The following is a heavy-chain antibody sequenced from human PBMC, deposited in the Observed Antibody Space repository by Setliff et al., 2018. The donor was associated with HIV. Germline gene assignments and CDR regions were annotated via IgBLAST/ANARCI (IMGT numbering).Heavy chain of an antibody. J-gene: IGHJ3*02. CDR3: ARVFPPIRGAPFGTPPGALDI. CDR2: IYSSGST. CDR1: GGSMSTYY. Sequence: SETLSLTCSVSGGSMSTYYWSWIRQPAGKGLEWIGRIYSSGSTIYNPSLRSRVTMSVDTSKSQLSLKLTSVTAADTAVYYCARVFPPIRGAPFGTPPGALDIWGQGTMVTASS. D-gene: IGHD2-15*01. V-gene: IGHV4-4*07.